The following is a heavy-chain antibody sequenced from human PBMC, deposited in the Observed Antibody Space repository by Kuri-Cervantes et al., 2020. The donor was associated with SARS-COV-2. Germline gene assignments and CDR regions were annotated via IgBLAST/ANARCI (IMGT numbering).Heavy chain of an antibody. CDR2: IWNDGSNK. CDR3: AKDRNPSWIQAWFDY. CDR1: GFTFSSYG. J-gene: IGHJ4*02. D-gene: IGHD5-18*01. Sequence: GGSLRLSCAASGFTFSSYGMHWVRQAPGKGLEWVAVIWNDGSNKYYADSVKGRFTISRDNSKNTLYLQMNGLRAEDTAVYYCAKDRNPSWIQAWFDYWGQGTLVTVSS. V-gene: IGHV3-30*02.